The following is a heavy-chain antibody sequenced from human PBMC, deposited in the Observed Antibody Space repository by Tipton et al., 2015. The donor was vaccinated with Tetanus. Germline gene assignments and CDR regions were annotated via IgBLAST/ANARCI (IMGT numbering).Heavy chain of an antibody. CDR3: ARGGIAAAGGGLDY. Sequence: TLSLTCTVSGGSISSYYWRWIRQPPGKGLEWIGYIYYSGSTNYNPSLKSRVTISVDTSKNQFSLKLSSVTAADTAAYYCARGGIAAAGGGLDYWGQGTLVTVSS. CDR2: IYYSGST. D-gene: IGHD6-13*01. CDR1: GGSISSYY. J-gene: IGHJ4*02. V-gene: IGHV4-59*01.